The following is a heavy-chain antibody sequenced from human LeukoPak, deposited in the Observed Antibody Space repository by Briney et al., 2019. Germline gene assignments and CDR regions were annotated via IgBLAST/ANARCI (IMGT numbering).Heavy chain of an antibody. CDR3: AKRDYPESTHYYPLIDY. Sequence: PGGSLRLSCAASGFTFNNYAMAWVREAPGKGLEGVSGITGNGDKIYYADSVKGRFTISRGNSKNTLYLQMNSLRGEDTAVYYFAKRDYPESTHYYPLIDYWGQGTLVTVSS. J-gene: IGHJ4*01. CDR2: ITGNGDKI. V-gene: IGHV3-23*01. D-gene: IGHD3-22*01. CDR1: GFTFNNYA.